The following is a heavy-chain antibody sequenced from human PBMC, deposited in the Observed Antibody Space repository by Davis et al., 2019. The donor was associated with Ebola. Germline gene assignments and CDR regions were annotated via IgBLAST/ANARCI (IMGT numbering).Heavy chain of an antibody. V-gene: IGHV4-39*01. J-gene: IGHJ6*02. CDR3: ARASEWLRFLEWSAPYYYGMDV. D-gene: IGHD3-3*01. Sequence: SETLSLTCTVSGGSISSSSYYWGWIRQPPGKGLEWIGSIYYSGSTYYNPSLKSRVTISVDTSKNQFSLKLSSVTAADTAVYYCARASEWLRFLEWSAPYYYGMDVWGQGTTVTVSS. CDR1: GGSISSSSYY. CDR2: IYYSGST.